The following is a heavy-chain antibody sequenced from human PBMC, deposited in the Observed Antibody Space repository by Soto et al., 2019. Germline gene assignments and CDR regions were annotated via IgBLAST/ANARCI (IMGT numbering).Heavy chain of an antibody. CDR1: GFTFSSYG. V-gene: IGHV3-30*03. J-gene: IGHJ3*02. Sequence: GSLRLSCAASGFTFSSYGMHWVRQAPGKGLEWVAYITNNRSNQYYADSVKGRFTISRDNAKNSLYLQMNSLRAEDTAVYYCARDEDIVVVVAATPGAFDIWGQGTMV. D-gene: IGHD2-15*01. CDR3: ARDEDIVVVVAATPGAFDI. CDR2: ITNNRSNQ.